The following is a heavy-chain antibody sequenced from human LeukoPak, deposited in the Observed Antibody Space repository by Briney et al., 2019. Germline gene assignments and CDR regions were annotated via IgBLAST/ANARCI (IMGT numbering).Heavy chain of an antibody. J-gene: IGHJ4*02. Sequence: PGGSLRLSCAASGFTFSSYSMNWVRQAPGKGLEWVSSISSSSSYIYYADSVKGRFTISRDNAKNSLYLQMNSLRAEDTAVYYCARDNPGDSSGYYLDYWGQGTLVTVSS. CDR1: GFTFSSYS. D-gene: IGHD3-22*01. V-gene: IGHV3-21*01. CDR3: ARDNPGDSSGYYLDY. CDR2: ISSSSSYI.